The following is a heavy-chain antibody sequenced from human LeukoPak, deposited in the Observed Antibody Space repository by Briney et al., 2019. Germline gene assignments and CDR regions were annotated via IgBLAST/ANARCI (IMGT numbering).Heavy chain of an antibody. D-gene: IGHD3-16*02. J-gene: IGHJ4*02. CDR3: ARGQMITFGGVIVIRPPFDY. V-gene: IGHV4-38-2*01. Sequence: SETLSLTCAVSGYSISSGYYWGWIRQPPGKGLEWIGSIYHSGSTYYNPSLKSRVTISVDTSKNQFSLKLSSVTAADTAVYYCARGQMITFGGVIVIRPPFDYWGQGTLVTVSS. CDR1: GYSISSGYY. CDR2: IYHSGST.